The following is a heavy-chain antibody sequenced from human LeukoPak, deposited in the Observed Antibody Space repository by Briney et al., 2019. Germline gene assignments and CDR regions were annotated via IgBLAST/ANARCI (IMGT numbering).Heavy chain of an antibody. V-gene: IGHV3-30*02. Sequence: GGSLRLSCAASGFTFNSYGMHWVRQAPGKGLEWVAFIRYDGSNKYYADSVKGRFTISRDNSKNTLYLQMNSLRAEDTAVYYCAKDPEKYRVVAMRFDPWGQGTLVTVSP. CDR3: AKDPEKYRVVAMRFDP. CDR2: IRYDGSNK. D-gene: IGHD3-22*01. CDR1: GFTFNSYG. J-gene: IGHJ5*02.